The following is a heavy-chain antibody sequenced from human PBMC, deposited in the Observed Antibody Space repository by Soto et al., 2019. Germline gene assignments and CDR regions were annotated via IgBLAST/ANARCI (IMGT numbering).Heavy chain of an antibody. V-gene: IGHV3-30*18. D-gene: IGHD6-13*01. J-gene: IGHJ3*02. Sequence: GQLVESGGGVVQPGNSLRLSCAASGFTFSSDGMHWFRQAPGKGLEWVAIISNDGNNQYYGESVKGRFTISRDNSKNTLDLQMNSLRAEDTAVYYCAKGGGDSSAFEIWGQGTMVTVSS. CDR1: GFTFSSDG. CDR2: ISNDGNNQ. CDR3: AKGGGDSSAFEI.